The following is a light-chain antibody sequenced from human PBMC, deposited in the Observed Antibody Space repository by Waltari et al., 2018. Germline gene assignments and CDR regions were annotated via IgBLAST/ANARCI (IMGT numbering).Light chain of an antibody. V-gene: IGLV2-11*01. CDR1: TNDLVSYNH. CDR2: DVT. J-gene: IGLJ3*02. Sequence: SALTQPRPVSGSPGQSVTTSCTGNTNDLVSYNHVSWYQQPPGKAPKLIILDVTKRPSGVPDRLSGSKSGNTASLTISGLRAEDEAEYYCCSYAGSYTWVFGGGTKLTVV. CDR3: CSYAGSYTWV.